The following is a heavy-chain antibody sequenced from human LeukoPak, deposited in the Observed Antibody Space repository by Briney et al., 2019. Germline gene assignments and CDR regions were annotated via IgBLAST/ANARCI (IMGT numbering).Heavy chain of an antibody. CDR2: IKQDGSEK. CDR1: GFTFSSYW. V-gene: IGHV3-7*03. D-gene: IGHD4-17*01. CDR3: ARDVHDYGDYGWFDP. J-gene: IGHJ5*02. Sequence: GGSLRLSCAASGFTFSSYWMSWVRQAPGKGLEWVANIKQDGSEKYYVDSVKGRFTISRDNAKNSLYLQMNSLRAADTAVYYCARDVHDYGDYGWFDPWGQGTLVTVSS.